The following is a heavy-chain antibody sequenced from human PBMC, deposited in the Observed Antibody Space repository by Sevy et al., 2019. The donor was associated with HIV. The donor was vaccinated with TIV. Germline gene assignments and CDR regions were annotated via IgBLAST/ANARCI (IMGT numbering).Heavy chain of an antibody. Sequence: VSVKVSCKASGYSFTHYAMSWVRQAPGQGLQWLGWINTNTGKATYAPGFTRRLALSLDTSISTTFLEIRSLKTEDRGVYYCVRGGFKTGLDAFDIWGQGTMVTVSS. V-gene: IGHV7-4-1*01. CDR2: INTNTGKA. J-gene: IGHJ3*02. CDR1: GYSFTHYA. D-gene: IGHD1-1*01. CDR3: VRGGFKTGLDAFDI.